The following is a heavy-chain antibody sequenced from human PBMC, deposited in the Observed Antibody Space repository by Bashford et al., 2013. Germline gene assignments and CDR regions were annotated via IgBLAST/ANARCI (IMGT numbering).Heavy chain of an antibody. CDR3: ARDRGDWKYAYGMDV. CDR2: INLKNGGT. J-gene: IGHJ6*02. V-gene: IGHV1-2*02. D-gene: IGHD1-7*01. Sequence: WVRQAPGQGLEWMGWINLKNGGTDYAQKFQGRVTMTRDKSISTAYMELSRLSSDDTAIFYCARDRGDWKYAYGMDVWGQGDRGHRLL.